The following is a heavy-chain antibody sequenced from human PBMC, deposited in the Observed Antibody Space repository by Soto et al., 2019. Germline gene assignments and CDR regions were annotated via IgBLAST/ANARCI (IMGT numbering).Heavy chain of an antibody. CDR3: AGEGTWSGYYYYGMDV. Sequence: PSETLSLTCTVSGGSISSYYGSWIRQPPGKGLEWIGYIYYSGSTNYNPSLKSRVTISVDTSKNQFSLKLSSVTAADTAVYYCAGEGTWSGYYYYGMDVWGQGTTVTVSS. D-gene: IGHD1-1*01. CDR2: IYYSGST. J-gene: IGHJ6*02. V-gene: IGHV4-59*08. CDR1: GGSISSYY.